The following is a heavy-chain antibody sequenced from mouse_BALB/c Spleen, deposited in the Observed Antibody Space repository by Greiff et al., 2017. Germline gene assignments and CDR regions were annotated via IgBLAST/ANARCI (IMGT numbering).Heavy chain of an antibody. V-gene: IGHV8-5*01. Sequence: KHSQPLSLPCSFSGFSLSTSGMGVGWIRQPSGKGLEWLAHIWWDDDKYYNPSLKSRLTIFKDTSSNQVFIKITSVDTAQTATYDCARRGYDRVWLAYWGQGTLVTVSA. CDR1: GFSLSTSGMG. CDR2: IWWDDDK. CDR3: ARRGYDRVWLAY. D-gene: IGHD2-14*01. J-gene: IGHJ3*01.